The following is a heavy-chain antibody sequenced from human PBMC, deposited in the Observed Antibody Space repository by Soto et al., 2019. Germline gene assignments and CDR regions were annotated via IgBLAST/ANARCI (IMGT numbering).Heavy chain of an antibody. CDR3: AGSAFKPSYGDYVGLDY. D-gene: IGHD4-17*01. CDR2: ISAYNGNT. V-gene: IGHV1-18*01. Sequence: QVQLVQSGAEVKKPGASVKVSCKASGYTFTSYGISWVRQAPGQGLEWMGWISAYNGNTNYAQKLQGRVTMTTDTSTSTAYMELRSLRSDDTAVDYCAGSAFKPSYGDYVGLDYVGQGTLVTVSS. J-gene: IGHJ4*02. CDR1: GYTFTSYG.